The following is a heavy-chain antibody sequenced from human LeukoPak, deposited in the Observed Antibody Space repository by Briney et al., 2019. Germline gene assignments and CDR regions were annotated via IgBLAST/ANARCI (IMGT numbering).Heavy chain of an antibody. V-gene: IGHV4-59*08. CDR2: IYYSGST. CDR3: ARTGYSSSWYLSNWFDP. CDR1: GGSISSYY. Sequence: SETLSLTCTVSGGSISSYYWSWIRQPPGKGLEWIGYIYYSGSTNYNPSLKSRVTISVDTSKNQFSLKLSSVTAADTAVYYCARTGYSSSWYLSNWFDPWGQGTLVTVSS. J-gene: IGHJ5*02. D-gene: IGHD6-13*01.